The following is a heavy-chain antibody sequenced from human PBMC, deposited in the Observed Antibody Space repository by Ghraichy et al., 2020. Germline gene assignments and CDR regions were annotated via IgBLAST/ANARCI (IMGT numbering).Heavy chain of an antibody. Sequence: TLSLTCAVYGGSFSGYYWSWIRQPPGKGLEWIGEINHSGSTNYNPSLKSRVTISVDTSKNQFSLKLSSVTAADTAVYYCARASTTDSSGYYYGSFDYWGQGTLVTVSS. CDR3: ARASTTDSSGYYYGSFDY. J-gene: IGHJ4*02. D-gene: IGHD3-22*01. V-gene: IGHV4-34*01. CDR2: INHSGST. CDR1: GGSFSGYY.